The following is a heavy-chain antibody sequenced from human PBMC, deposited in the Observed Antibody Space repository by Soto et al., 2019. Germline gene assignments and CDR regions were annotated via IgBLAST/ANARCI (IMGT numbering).Heavy chain of an antibody. J-gene: IGHJ5*01. CDR2: IFYSGST. CDR1: SGSISSTIYS. Sequence: PSETLSLTCTVSSGSISSTIYSWDWIRQPPGKGLEWIGSIFYSGSTYYNPSLKSRVTISVDTSKNQFSLTLTSVTAADTAVYYCAIQCRGVTRHWFVSWGQGTLVTVFS. D-gene: IGHD2-15*01. CDR3: AIQCRGVTRHWFVS. V-gene: IGHV4-39*01.